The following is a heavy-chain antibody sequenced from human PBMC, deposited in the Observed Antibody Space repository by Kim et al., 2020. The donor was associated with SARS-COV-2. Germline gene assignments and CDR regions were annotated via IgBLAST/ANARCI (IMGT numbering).Heavy chain of an antibody. D-gene: IGHD3-16*01. CDR2: K. J-gene: IGHJ4*02. Sequence: KYHAASVKGRLTTSRDNSKSTLYLQMNSLRAEDTAVYYCAKGIIGAATDYWGQGTLVTVSS. CDR3: AKGIIGAATDY. V-gene: IGHV3-30*02.